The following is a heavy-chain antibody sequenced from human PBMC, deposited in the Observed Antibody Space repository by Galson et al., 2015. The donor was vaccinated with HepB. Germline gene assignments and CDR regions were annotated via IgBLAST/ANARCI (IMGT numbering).Heavy chain of an antibody. CDR3: ARDQWWELLSYYYGMDV. CDR2: INPNSGGT. J-gene: IGHJ6*02. V-gene: IGHV1-2*02. CDR1: GYTFTGYY. Sequence: SVKVSCKASGYTFTGYYMHWVRQAPGQGLEWMGWINPNSGGTNYAQKFQGRVTMTRDTSISTAYMELSRLRSDDTAVYYCARDQWWELLSYYYGMDVWGQGTTVTVSS. D-gene: IGHD1-26*01.